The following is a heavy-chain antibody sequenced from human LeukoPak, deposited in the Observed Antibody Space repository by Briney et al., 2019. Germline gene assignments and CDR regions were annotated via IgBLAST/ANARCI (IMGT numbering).Heavy chain of an antibody. CDR1: GGSISSYY. CDR2: IYYSGST. Sequence: PSETLSLTCTVSGGSISSYYWSWIRQPPGKGLEWIGYIYYSGSTNYNPSLKSRVTISVDTSKNQFSLKLSSVTAADTAVYYCARAGDSGLWFGELIFDPWGQGTLVTVSS. J-gene: IGHJ5*02. CDR3: ARAGDSGLWFGELIFDP. D-gene: IGHD3-10*01. V-gene: IGHV4-59*01.